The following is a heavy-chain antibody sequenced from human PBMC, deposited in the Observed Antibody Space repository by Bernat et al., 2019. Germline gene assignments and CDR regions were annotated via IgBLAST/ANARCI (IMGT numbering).Heavy chain of an antibody. Sequence: QVQLVDSGGGVVQPGRSLRLSCAASGFTFSSYGMHWVRQAPGKGLEWVAVISYDGKNKYYADSVKGRFTISRDNSKNTLYLQMDSLRAEDTAVYYCAKDLEAYGDYYPADYWGQGTLVTVSS. J-gene: IGHJ4*02. D-gene: IGHD4-17*01. CDR2: ISYDGKNK. CDR1: GFTFSSYG. CDR3: AKDLEAYGDYYPADY. V-gene: IGHV3-30*18.